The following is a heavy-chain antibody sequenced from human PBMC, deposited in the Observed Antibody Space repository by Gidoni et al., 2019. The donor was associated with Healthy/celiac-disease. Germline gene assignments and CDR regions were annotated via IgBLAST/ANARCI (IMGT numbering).Heavy chain of an antibody. Sequence: QVQLQESGPGLVKPSQTLSLTCTVSGASISSGGYYWSWIRQHPGKGLEWIGYTYFSGRTYYNPSLKSRVTISVDTSKNQFSLKMSSVTAADTDVYYCARDSSSNYYYYYGMDVWGQGTTVTVSS. CDR1: GASISSGGYY. V-gene: IGHV4-31*03. CDR3: ARDSSSNYYYYYGMDV. CDR2: TYFSGRT. D-gene: IGHD6-6*01. J-gene: IGHJ6*02.